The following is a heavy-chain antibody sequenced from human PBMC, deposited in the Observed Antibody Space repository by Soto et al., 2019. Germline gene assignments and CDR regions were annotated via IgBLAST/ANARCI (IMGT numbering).Heavy chain of an antibody. D-gene: IGHD6-19*01. CDR1: GFNFGVFG. V-gene: IGHV3-30*03. Sequence: HPGGSLRLSCAASGFNFGVFGMHWVRQAPGKGLEWLSVLSYEGSEEYYADSVRGRFTISRDNSKKTLFLQMDSLRVDDTGVYYCALTRRSSLLEVAGPGFEYWGQGTLVTVSS. CDR2: LSYEGSEE. CDR3: ALTRRSSLLEVAGPGFEY. J-gene: IGHJ4*02.